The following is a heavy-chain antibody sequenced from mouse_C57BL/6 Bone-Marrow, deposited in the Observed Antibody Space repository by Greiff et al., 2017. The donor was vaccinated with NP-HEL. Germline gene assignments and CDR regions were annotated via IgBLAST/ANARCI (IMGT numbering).Heavy chain of an antibody. CDR3: ARGGYYYGTPDY. Sequence: DVQLQESGGGLVKPGGSLKLSCAASGFTFSDYGMHWVRQAPEKGLEWVAYISSGSSTIYYADTVKGRFTISRDNAKNTLFLQMTSLRSEDTAMYYCARGGYYYGTPDYWGQGTTLTVSS. J-gene: IGHJ2*01. V-gene: IGHV5-17*01. CDR2: ISSGSSTI. D-gene: IGHD1-1*01. CDR1: GFTFSDYG.